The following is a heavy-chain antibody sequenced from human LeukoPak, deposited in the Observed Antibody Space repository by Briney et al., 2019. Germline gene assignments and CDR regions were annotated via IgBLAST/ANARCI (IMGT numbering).Heavy chain of an antibody. CDR2: INPNSGGT. CDR1: GYTFTGDY. Sequence: GASVKVSCKASGYTFTGDYMHWVRQAPGQGLEWMGWINPNSGGTNYAQKFQGRVTMTRDTSISTAYMELSRLRSDDTAVYYCAREGKANNWNVDFFDYWGQGTLVTVSS. J-gene: IGHJ4*02. D-gene: IGHD1-20*01. V-gene: IGHV1-2*02. CDR3: AREGKANNWNVDFFDY.